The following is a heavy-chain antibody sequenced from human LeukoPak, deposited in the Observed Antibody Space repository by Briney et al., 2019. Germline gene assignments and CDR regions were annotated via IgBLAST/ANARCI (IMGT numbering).Heavy chain of an antibody. CDR1: GGTFSSYV. D-gene: IGHD5-18*01. Sequence: SVKVSCKASGGTFSSYVISWVRQAPGQGLEWMGGIIPMFGTANYAPKFQGRVTITADKSTSTAYMELSSLRSEDTAVYYCAREISYGSDYWGQGTLVTVSS. J-gene: IGHJ4*02. V-gene: IGHV1-69*06. CDR2: IIPMFGTA. CDR3: AREISYGSDY.